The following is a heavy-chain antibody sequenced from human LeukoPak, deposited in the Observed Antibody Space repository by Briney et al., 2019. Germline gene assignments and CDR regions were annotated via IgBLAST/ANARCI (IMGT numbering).Heavy chain of an antibody. CDR2: IKQDGSEK. Sequence: PGGSLRLSCAASRFTLSSYWMSWVRQAPGKGLEWVANIKQDGSEKYYVDSVKGRFTISRDNAQNSLYLQMNSLRAEDTAVYYCAREMGANRNDAFDLWGQGTMVTVPS. J-gene: IGHJ3*01. CDR3: AREMGANRNDAFDL. V-gene: IGHV3-7*04. CDR1: RFTLSSYW. D-gene: IGHD1-26*01.